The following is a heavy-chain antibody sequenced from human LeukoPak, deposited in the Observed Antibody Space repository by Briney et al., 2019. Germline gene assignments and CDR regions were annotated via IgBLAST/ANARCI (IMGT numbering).Heavy chain of an antibody. CDR1: GFTFSSYA. J-gene: IGHJ6*02. Sequence: GSLRLSCAASGFTFSSYAMSWVRLAPGKGLEWVSAISGSGGSTYYADSVKGRFTISRDNSKNTLYLQMNSLRAEDTAVYYCAKATGTHFYYYGMDVWGQGTTVTVSS. V-gene: IGHV3-23*01. CDR3: AKATGTHFYYYGMDV. CDR2: ISGSGGST. D-gene: IGHD1-1*01.